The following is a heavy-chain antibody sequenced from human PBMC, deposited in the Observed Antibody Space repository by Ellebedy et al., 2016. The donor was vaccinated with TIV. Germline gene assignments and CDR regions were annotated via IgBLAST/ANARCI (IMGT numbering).Heavy chain of an antibody. D-gene: IGHD3-10*01. V-gene: IGHV5-51*01. Sequence: GGSLRLSXKGSGYSFTSYWIGWVRQMPGKGLEWMGIIYPGDSDTRYSPSFQGQVTISADKSISTAYLQWSSLKASDTAMYYCARVPLMVRGVISWFDPWGQGTLVTVSS. CDR3: ARVPLMVRGVISWFDP. CDR2: IYPGDSDT. CDR1: GYSFTSYW. J-gene: IGHJ5*02.